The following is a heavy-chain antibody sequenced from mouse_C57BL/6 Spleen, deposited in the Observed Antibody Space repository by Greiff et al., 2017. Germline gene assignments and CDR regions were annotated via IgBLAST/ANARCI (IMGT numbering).Heavy chain of an antibody. Sequence: QVQLQQSGAELMKPGASVKLSCKATGYTFTGYWIEWVKQRPGHGLEWIGEILPGSGSTNYTEKFKGKATFTADTSSNTAYMQLSSLTTEDSAIYYCARSRDYDRFYAMDYWGQGTSVTVSS. CDR2: ILPGSGST. V-gene: IGHV1-9*01. D-gene: IGHD2-4*01. CDR1: GYTFTGYW. J-gene: IGHJ4*01. CDR3: ARSRDYDRFYAMDY.